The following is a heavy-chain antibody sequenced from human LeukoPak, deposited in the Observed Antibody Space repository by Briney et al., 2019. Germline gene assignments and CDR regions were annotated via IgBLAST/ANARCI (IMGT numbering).Heavy chain of an antibody. CDR2: IYSGHNT. V-gene: IGHV3-53*01. D-gene: IGHD6-19*01. Sequence: PGGSLTLSCAASGFTVSPNFMSWVRQAPGKGLEWVSVIYSGHNTYYADSVRGRFTISRDTSKNTLYLQMNSLRAEDTAIYFCATAKGGWYLVDTWGQGTMVTVSS. CDR1: GFTVSPNF. J-gene: IGHJ3*01. CDR3: ATAKGGWYLVDT.